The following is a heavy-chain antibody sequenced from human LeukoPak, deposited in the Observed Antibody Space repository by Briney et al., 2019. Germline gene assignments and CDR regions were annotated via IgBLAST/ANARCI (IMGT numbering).Heavy chain of an antibody. Sequence: GGSLRLSCTVSGFTFGDYAINWVRQAPGKGLEWVGFIRSKAFGEAAEYAASVKGRFTISRDDSKSIAYLQMNSLKTEDTAVYYCTRDRGSSTLGDYWGQGTLVTVSS. CDR3: TRDRGSSTLGDY. V-gene: IGHV3-49*04. CDR1: GFTFGDYA. D-gene: IGHD7-27*01. CDR2: IRSKAFGEAA. J-gene: IGHJ4*02.